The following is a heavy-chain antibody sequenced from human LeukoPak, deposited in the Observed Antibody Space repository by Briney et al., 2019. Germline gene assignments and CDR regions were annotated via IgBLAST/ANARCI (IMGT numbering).Heavy chain of an antibody. V-gene: IGHV4-59*01. J-gene: IGHJ6*03. Sequence: SETLSLTCTVSGGSISSYYWSWIRQPPGKGLEWIGYIYYSGSTNYNPSLKSRVTISVDTSKNQFSLKLSSVTAADTAVYYCASRDSSSSPYYYYYMDVWGQGTLVTVSS. CDR3: ASRDSSSSPYYYYYMDV. CDR1: GGSISSYY. CDR2: IYYSGST. D-gene: IGHD6-6*01.